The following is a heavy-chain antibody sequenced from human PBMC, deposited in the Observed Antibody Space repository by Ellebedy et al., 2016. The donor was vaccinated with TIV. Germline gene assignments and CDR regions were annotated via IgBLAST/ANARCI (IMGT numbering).Heavy chain of an antibody. CDR1: GGTFSGYA. V-gene: IGHV1-69*13. Sequence: AASVKVSCKASGGTFSGYAVSGVRQATGKGLEWMGRIVPIIGTANYAQKFQGRVKNTEDESTSTDYMELSSLGSEDTAVYYCASPVMYDAYNYWGQGTLVTVSS. CDR3: ASPVMYDAYNY. D-gene: IGHD5-24*01. CDR2: IVPIIGTA. J-gene: IGHJ4*02.